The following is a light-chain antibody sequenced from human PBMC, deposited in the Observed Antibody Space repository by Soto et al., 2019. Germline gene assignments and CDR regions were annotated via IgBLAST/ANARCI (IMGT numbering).Light chain of an antibody. CDR3: CSYAGYYTLL. CDR1: SSDIGDYNY. Sequence: SALTQPPSASGSPGQSVTFSCTGTSSDIGDYNYVSWYQQHPGKAPKLMIYEVSKRPSGVPERFSGSKSDSTASLTISGLQDEDEADYYCCSYAGYYTLLFGGGTK. CDR2: EVS. V-gene: IGLV2-8*01. J-gene: IGLJ2*01.